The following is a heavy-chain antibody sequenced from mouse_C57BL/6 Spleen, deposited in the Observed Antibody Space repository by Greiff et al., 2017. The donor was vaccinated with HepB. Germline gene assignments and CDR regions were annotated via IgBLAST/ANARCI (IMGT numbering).Heavy chain of an antibody. V-gene: IGHV1-18*01. CDR3: ARRGDGYDEFAY. J-gene: IGHJ3*01. D-gene: IGHD2-2*01. CDR2: INPNNGGT. CDR1: GYTFTDYN. Sequence: VQLQQSGPELVKPGASVKIPCKASGYTFTDYNMDWVKQSHGKSLEWIGDINPNNGGTIYNQKFKGKATLTVDKSSSTAYMELRSLTSEDTAVYYCARRGDGYDEFAYWGQGTLVTVSA.